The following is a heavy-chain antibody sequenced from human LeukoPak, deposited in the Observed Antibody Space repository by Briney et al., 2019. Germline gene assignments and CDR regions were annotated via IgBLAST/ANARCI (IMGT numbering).Heavy chain of an antibody. CDR1: GFTFSSYA. Sequence: GRSLRLSCAASGFTFSSYAMHWVRQAPGKGLEWVAVILYDGSNKYYADSVKGRFTISRDNSKNTLYLQMNSLRAEDTAVYYCAREEWYGSGSYRDSDFDYWGQGTLVTVSS. CDR2: ILYDGSNK. CDR3: AREEWYGSGSYRDSDFDY. V-gene: IGHV3-30*04. J-gene: IGHJ4*02. D-gene: IGHD3-10*01.